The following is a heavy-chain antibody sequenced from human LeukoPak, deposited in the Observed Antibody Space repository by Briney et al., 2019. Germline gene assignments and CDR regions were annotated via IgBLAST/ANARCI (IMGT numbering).Heavy chain of an antibody. Sequence: PGGSLRLSCAVSGFTFMDYYMSWIRQARGKGLGWLSYISSSGFTIFYSESVQGRVTISRDNAKTSLFLQMISLTADDTAVYYCARVLYGVYSPFEYWGQGTLVTVSS. D-gene: IGHD4-17*01. CDR1: GFTFMDYY. CDR2: ISSSGFTI. J-gene: IGHJ4*02. V-gene: IGHV3-11*01. CDR3: ARVLYGVYSPFEY.